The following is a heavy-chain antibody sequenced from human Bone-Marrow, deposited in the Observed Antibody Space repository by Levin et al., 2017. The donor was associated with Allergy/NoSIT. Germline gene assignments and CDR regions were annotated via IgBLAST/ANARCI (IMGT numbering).Heavy chain of an antibody. Sequence: GGSLRLSCKASGSTFTDYYIHWVRQAPGQGLEWMGTINSGGGSTSYTQKFQGRVTMTRDTSTSTVYMELTSLTSEDTAVYYCVRGGRFDPWGQGTLVTVSS. D-gene: IGHD1-26*01. CDR3: VRGGRFDP. V-gene: IGHV1-46*01. J-gene: IGHJ5*02. CDR1: GSTFTDYY. CDR2: INSGGGST.